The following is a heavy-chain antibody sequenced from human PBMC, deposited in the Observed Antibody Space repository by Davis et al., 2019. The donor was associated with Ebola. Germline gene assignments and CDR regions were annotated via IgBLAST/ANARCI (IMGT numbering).Heavy chain of an antibody. V-gene: IGHV4-34*01. CDR3: ARFHILGELFFYGMDV. Sequence: SETLSLTCAVYGGSCGGHWCTWIRQPPGKGLEWIGEINPSGSRNYNPSLKSRLTISMDASKKQVSLKLSSVTAADTAVYYCARFHILGELFFYGMDVWGQGTTVTVSS. D-gene: IGHD3-10*01. CDR2: INPSGSR. J-gene: IGHJ6*02. CDR1: GGSCGGHW.